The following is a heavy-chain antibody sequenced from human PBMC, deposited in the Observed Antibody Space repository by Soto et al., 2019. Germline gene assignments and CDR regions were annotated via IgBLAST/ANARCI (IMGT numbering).Heavy chain of an antibody. CDR2: ISGSGGST. Sequence: GGSLRLSCAASGFTFSRYAMSWVRQAPGKGLEWVSAISGSGGSTYYADSVKGRSTISRDNSKNTLYLQMNSLRAEDTAVYYCAKGVGPNWFDPWGQGTLVTVSS. J-gene: IGHJ5*02. V-gene: IGHV3-23*01. CDR3: AKGVGPNWFDP. D-gene: IGHD1-26*01. CDR1: GFTFSRYA.